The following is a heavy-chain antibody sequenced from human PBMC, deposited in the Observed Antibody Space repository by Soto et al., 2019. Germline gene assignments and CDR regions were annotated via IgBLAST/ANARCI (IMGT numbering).Heavy chain of an antibody. CDR3: ARDRETSSGYYWLDAFDI. V-gene: IGHV1-69*13. CDR1: GGTLSSYA. J-gene: IGHJ3*02. D-gene: IGHD3-22*01. Sequence: STKVSCKASGGTLSSYAISWVRKPPGQGLEWMGGIIPIFGTANYAQKFQGRVTITADESTSTAYMELSSLRSEDTAVYYCARDRETSSGYYWLDAFDIWGQGTMVTVSS. CDR2: IIPIFGTA.